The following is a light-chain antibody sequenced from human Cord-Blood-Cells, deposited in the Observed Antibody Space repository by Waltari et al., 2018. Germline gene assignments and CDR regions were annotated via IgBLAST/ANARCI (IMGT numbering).Light chain of an antibody. CDR1: QSISSH. V-gene: IGKV1-39*01. CDR2: AAS. Sequence: DIQMTQSPSSLSASVGDRVTITCRASQSISSHLNWYQQKPGKAPKLLIYAASRLQSGVPSRLSGSGSGTDFTLTISSLQPEDFATYYCQQSYSTSITFGQGTRLEIK. J-gene: IGKJ5*01. CDR3: QQSYSTSIT.